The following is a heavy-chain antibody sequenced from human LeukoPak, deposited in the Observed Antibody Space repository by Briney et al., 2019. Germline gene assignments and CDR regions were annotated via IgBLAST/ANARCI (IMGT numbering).Heavy chain of an antibody. J-gene: IGHJ5*02. Sequence: GGSLRLSSAASGFTFSSYSMNWVRQAPGKGLEWVSSISSSSSYIYYADSVKGRFTISRDNAKNSLYLQMNSLRAEDTAVYYCARDRIAVAAVDPWGQGTLVTVSS. CDR3: ARDRIAVAAVDP. CDR2: ISSSSSYI. V-gene: IGHV3-21*01. D-gene: IGHD6-19*01. CDR1: GFTFSSYS.